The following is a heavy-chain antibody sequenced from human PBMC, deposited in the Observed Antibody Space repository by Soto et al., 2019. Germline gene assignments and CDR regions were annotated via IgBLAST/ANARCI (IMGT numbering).Heavy chain of an antibody. J-gene: IGHJ5*02. CDR3: AREENYYDSSGPGGWFDP. D-gene: IGHD3-22*01. V-gene: IGHV1-18*04. CDR2: ISAYNGNT. Sequence: ASVKVSCKASGYTFTSYGISWVLQAPGQGLEWMGWISAYNGNTNYAQKLQGRVTMTTDTSTSTAYMELRSLRSDDTAVYYCAREENYYDSSGPGGWFDPWGQGTLVTVS. CDR1: GYTFTSYG.